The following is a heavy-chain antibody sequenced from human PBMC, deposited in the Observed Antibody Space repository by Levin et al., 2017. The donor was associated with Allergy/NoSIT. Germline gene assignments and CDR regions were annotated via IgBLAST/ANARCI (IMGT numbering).Heavy chain of an antibody. D-gene: IGHD3-9*01. V-gene: IGHV4-39*01. CDR3: ARQCYDILTGYYNFDY. J-gene: IGHJ4*02. CDR2: IYNSGST. CDR1: GGSISSSISY. Sequence: KTSETLSLTCTVSGGSISSSISYWGWIRQAPGKGLEWIGSIYNSGSTYYNPSLKSRVTTSVDTSKNQFSLKLSSVTAAATAVYYCARQCYDILTGYYNFDYWGQGTLVTVSS.